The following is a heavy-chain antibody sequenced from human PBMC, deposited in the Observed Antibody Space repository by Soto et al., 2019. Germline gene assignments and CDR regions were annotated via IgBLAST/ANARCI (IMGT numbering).Heavy chain of an antibody. Sequence: GASVKVSCKASGYTFTSYDINWVRQATGQGLEWMGWMNPNSGNTGYAQRFQGRVTMTRNTSISTAYMELSSLRSEDTAVYCCARDGDILTGYRPLDYWGQGTLVTVSS. J-gene: IGHJ4*02. D-gene: IGHD3-9*01. CDR3: ARDGDILTGYRPLDY. V-gene: IGHV1-8*01. CDR2: MNPNSGNT. CDR1: GYTFTSYD.